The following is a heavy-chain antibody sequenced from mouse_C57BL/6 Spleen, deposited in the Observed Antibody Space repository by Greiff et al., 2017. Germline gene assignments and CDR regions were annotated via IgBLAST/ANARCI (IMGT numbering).Heavy chain of an antibody. Sequence: QVQLQQPEAELVKPVASVKMSCKASGYTFTSYWITWVKQRPGQGLEWIGDIYPGSGSTNYNEKFKSKATLTVDTSSSTAYMQLSSLTSEDSAVYYCARWGKGDYDVRYAMDYWGQGTSVTVSS. J-gene: IGHJ4*01. CDR2: IYPGSGST. CDR1: GYTFTSYW. V-gene: IGHV1-55*01. CDR3: ARWGKGDYDVRYAMDY. D-gene: IGHD2-4*01.